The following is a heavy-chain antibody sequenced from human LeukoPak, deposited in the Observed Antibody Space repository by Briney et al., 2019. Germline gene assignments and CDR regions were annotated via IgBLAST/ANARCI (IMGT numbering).Heavy chain of an antibody. CDR2: INPSGGST. J-gene: IGHJ6*03. V-gene: IGHV1-46*01. Sequence: ASVKVSCKASGYTFTSYYMHWVRQAPGQGLEWMGIINPSGGSTSYAQKFQGRVTMTRDTSISTAYMELSRLRSDDTAVYYCARDLSYCGGDCYGAGAYYYYYYMDVRGKGTTVTVSS. CDR3: ARDLSYCGGDCYGAGAYYYYYYMDV. D-gene: IGHD2-21*02. CDR1: GYTFTSYY.